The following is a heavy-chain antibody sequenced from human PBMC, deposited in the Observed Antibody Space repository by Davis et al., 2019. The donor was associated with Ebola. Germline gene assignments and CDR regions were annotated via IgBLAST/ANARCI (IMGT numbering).Heavy chain of an antibody. CDR1: GFTFSSYW. V-gene: IGHV3-7*03. J-gene: IGHJ6*02. Sequence: PSETLSLTCAASGFTFSSYWMSWVRQAPGKGLEWVANIKQDGSEKYYVDSVKGRFTISRDNAKNSLYLQMNSLRAEDTAVYYCAREGGRTYYDFWSGYYYYYGMDVWGQGTTVTVSS. CDR2: IKQDGSEK. D-gene: IGHD3-3*01. CDR3: AREGGRTYYDFWSGYYYYYGMDV.